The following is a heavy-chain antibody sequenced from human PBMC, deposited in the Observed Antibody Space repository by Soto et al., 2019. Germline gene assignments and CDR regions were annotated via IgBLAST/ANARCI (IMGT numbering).Heavy chain of an antibody. D-gene: IGHD7-27*01. CDR3: ARGILGPGDYYYGMDV. CDR2: IGVLGDT. J-gene: IGHJ6*02. Sequence: PGGSLRLSCAASGFTFNNHDMHWVRQAAGKGLEWVSGIGVLGDTYYPGSVNGRFTISRENANNSLYLQINDLRAGDTAVYYCARGILGPGDYYYGMDVWGQGTTVTVSS. CDR1: GFTFNNHD. V-gene: IGHV3-13*01.